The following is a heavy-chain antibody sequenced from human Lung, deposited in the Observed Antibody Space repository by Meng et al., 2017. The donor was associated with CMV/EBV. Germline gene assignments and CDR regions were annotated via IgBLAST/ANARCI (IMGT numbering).Heavy chain of an antibody. CDR1: GLMFSSYS. J-gene: IGHJ4*02. Sequence: SXVASGLMFSSYSLHWVRQAPGKGLEWVAVTSYDGSKKEYANSVKGRFTVSRDNSKNTLYLQMNTLRADDTAVYYCARADYANYGFWSGFPAFWGQGTRVXVSS. CDR2: TSYDGSKK. CDR3: ARADYANYGFWSGFPAF. V-gene: IGHV3-30*04. D-gene: IGHD3-3*01.